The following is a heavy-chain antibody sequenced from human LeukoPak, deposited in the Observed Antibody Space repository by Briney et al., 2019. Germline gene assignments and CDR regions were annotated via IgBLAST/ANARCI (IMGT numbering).Heavy chain of an antibody. CDR3: ASELYNAFDI. CDR1: VGTFSSYA. D-gene: IGHD4-11*01. V-gene: IGHV1-69*13. Sequence: SVKVSCKASVGTFSSYAISWVGQAPGQGRAWMGGIIPIFGTANYAQKFQGRVTITADEATSTVYMELSSLRSEDTAVYYCASELYNAFDIWGQGTMVTVSS. CDR2: IIPIFGTA. J-gene: IGHJ3*02.